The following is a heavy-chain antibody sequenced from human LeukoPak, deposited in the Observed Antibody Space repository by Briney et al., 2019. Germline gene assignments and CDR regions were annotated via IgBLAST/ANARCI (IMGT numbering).Heavy chain of an antibody. CDR2: IYYSGST. J-gene: IGHJ4*02. V-gene: IGHV4-31*03. D-gene: IGHD3-16*02. CDR1: GGSISSGGYY. CDR3: ATSLGELSPFDY. Sequence: TLSLTSTVSGGSISSGGYYWSWIRQHPGKGLEWIGYIYYSGSTYYNPSLKSRVTISVDTSKNQFSLKLSSATAADTAVYYCATSLGELSPFDYWGQGTLVTVSS.